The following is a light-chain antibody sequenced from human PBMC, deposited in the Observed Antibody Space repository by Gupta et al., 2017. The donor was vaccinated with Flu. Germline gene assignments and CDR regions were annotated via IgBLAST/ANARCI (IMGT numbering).Light chain of an antibody. CDR1: QGLDNG. Sequence: IQLTQSPSSLSASVGDRVTLTCRTSQGLDNGLAWYQQKPGKPPKLLIYDASRLHIGVPSRFSGSGSGTDFTLTISSLQPEDFATYYCQKFNTFGPGTKVDVK. CDR2: DAS. CDR3: QKFNT. V-gene: IGKV1-13*02. J-gene: IGKJ3*01.